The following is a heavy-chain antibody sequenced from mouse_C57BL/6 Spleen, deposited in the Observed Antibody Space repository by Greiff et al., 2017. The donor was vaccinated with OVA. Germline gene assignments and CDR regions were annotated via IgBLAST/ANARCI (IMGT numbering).Heavy chain of an antibody. CDR1: GYTFTSYW. Sequence: QVQLQQPGAELVKPGASVKLSCKASGYTFTSYWMHWVKQRPGQGLEWIGMIHPNSGSTNYNEKLKSKAPLTVDKSSSTAYMQLSSLTSEDSAVYYCARFTTVVAPDYFDYWGQGTTLTVSS. CDR3: ARFTTVVAPDYFDY. V-gene: IGHV1-64*01. D-gene: IGHD1-1*01. CDR2: IHPNSGST. J-gene: IGHJ2*01.